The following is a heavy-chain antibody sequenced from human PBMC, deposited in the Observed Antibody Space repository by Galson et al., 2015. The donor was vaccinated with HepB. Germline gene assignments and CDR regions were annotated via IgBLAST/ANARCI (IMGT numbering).Heavy chain of an antibody. J-gene: IGHJ4*02. Sequence: LSLTCTVSGGSISSYYWSWIRQPPGKGLEWIGYIYYSGSTNYNPSLKSRVTISVDTSKNQFSLKQSSVTAADTAVYYCAREASGSYPPLYYFDYWGQGTLVTVSS. V-gene: IGHV4-59*01. D-gene: IGHD1-26*01. CDR2: IYYSGST. CDR1: GGSISSYY. CDR3: AREASGSYPPLYYFDY.